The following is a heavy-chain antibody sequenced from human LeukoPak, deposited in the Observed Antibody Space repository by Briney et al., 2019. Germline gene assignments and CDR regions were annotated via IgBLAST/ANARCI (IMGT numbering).Heavy chain of an antibody. CDR3: AKRSSSGWSDY. D-gene: IGHD6-19*01. J-gene: IGHJ4*02. CDR1: GFTFSSYG. CDR2: ISYDGSNK. Sequence: GGSLRLSCAASGFTFSSYGMHWVRQAAGKGLEWVAVISYDGSNKYYADSVKGRFTISRDNSKNTLYLQMNSLRAEDTAVYYCAKRSSSGWSDYWGQGTLVTVSS. V-gene: IGHV3-30*18.